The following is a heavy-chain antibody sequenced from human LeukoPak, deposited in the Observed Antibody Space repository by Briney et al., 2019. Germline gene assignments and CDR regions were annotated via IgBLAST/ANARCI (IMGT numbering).Heavy chain of an antibody. CDR3: ARDWTSGGGSSWTEAAVDY. CDR1: GGSISSSSYY. V-gene: IGHV4-39*07. J-gene: IGHJ4*02. CDR2: IYTSGST. Sequence: SETLSLTCTVSGGSISSSSYYWGWIRQPPGKGLEWIGRIYTSGSTNYNPSLKSRVTMSVDTSKNQFSLKLSSVTAADTAVYYCARDWTSGGGSSWTEAAVDYWGQGTLVTVSS. D-gene: IGHD6-13*01.